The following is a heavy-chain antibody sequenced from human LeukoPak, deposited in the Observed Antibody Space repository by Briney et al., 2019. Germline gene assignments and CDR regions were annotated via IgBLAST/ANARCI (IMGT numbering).Heavy chain of an antibody. V-gene: IGHV3-23*01. CDR2: ISGSGGST. CDR3: AKVTDNWNDESQ. J-gene: IGHJ4*02. CDR1: GFTFSSYA. Sequence: GGSLRLPCAASGFTFSSYAMSWVRQAPGKGLEWVSAISGSGGSTYYADSVKGRFTISRDNSKNTLYLQMNSLRAEDTAVYYCAKVTDNWNDESQWGQGTLVTVSS. D-gene: IGHD1-20*01.